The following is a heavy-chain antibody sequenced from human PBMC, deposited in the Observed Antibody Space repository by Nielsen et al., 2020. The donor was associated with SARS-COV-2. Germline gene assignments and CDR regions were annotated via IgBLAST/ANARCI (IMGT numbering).Heavy chain of an antibody. CDR2: IIPIFGTA. Sequence: SVKVSCKASGGTFSSYAISWVRQAPGQGLEWMGGIIPIFGTATYAQKFQGRVTITADESTSTAHMELSSLRSEDTAVYYCSLAAAGTFDYWGQGTLVTVSS. J-gene: IGHJ4*02. CDR1: GGTFSSYA. V-gene: IGHV1-69*13. D-gene: IGHD6-13*01. CDR3: SLAAAGTFDY.